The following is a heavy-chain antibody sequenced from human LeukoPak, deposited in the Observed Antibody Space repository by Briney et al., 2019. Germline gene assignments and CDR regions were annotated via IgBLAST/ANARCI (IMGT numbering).Heavy chain of an antibody. CDR1: GYTFTGYY. CDR3: VTLLSNAAFDY. CDR2: INPNTGAT. J-gene: IGHJ4*02. D-gene: IGHD6-25*01. Sequence: GASVKVSCKASGYTFTGYYMHWVRQAPGQGLEWMGWINPNTGATSYAQKFQGRVTMTTDTSISTAYMELSRLRSDDTAVYYCVTLLSNAAFDYWGQGTLVTVSS. V-gene: IGHV1-2*02.